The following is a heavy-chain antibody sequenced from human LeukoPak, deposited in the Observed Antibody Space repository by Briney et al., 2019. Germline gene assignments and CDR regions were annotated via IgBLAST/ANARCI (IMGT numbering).Heavy chain of an antibody. V-gene: IGHV3-21*01. CDR1: GFTSSSYS. CDR3: ARDHSDIAVEP. Sequence: GGSLRLSCAASGFTSSSYSMNWGRQAPGKGLEWVSSISSSSSYIYYADAVRGRFTISRDNAKNSLYLQMNSLRAEDTAVYYCARDHSDIAVEPWGQGTLVTVSS. J-gene: IGHJ5*02. D-gene: IGHD6-19*01. CDR2: ISSSSSYI.